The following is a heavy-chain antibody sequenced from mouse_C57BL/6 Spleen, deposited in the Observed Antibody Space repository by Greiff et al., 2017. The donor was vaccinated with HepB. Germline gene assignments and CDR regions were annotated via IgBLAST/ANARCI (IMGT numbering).Heavy chain of an antibody. J-gene: IGHJ2*01. Sequence: VQLKQSGPELVKPGASVKISCKASGYSFTGYYMNWVKQSPEKSLEWIGEINPSTGGTTYNQKFKAKATLTVDKSSSTAYMQLKSLTSEDSAVYYCASTVVAEGDYWGQGTTLTVSS. D-gene: IGHD1-1*01. CDR3: ASTVVAEGDY. CDR1: GYSFTGYY. CDR2: INPSTGGT. V-gene: IGHV1-42*01.